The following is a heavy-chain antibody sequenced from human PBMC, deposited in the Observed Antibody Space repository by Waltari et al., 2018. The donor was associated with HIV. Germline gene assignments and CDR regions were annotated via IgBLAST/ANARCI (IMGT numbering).Heavy chain of an antibody. D-gene: IGHD3-16*01. J-gene: IGHJ3*01. CDR2: VSATGMR. V-gene: IGHV4-4*08. CDR1: GCSIGSYS. CDR3: GRAIVWPFGGGVDAFNV. Sequence: LQESGPGLVTPSETLSLICTVSGCSIGSYSWNWIRKTPGQGLEWFGCVSATGMRNANPAIRGRVNMTLDTLSKELSRSFTAVTGADTALDYCGRAIVWPFGGGVDAFNVWGQGTRISVSS.